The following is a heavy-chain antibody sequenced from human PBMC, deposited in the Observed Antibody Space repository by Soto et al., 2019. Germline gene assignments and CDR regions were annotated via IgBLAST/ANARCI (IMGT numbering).Heavy chain of an antibody. J-gene: IGHJ6*03. D-gene: IGHD4-17*01. Sequence: QVQLVQSGAEVKKPGASVKVSCKASGYTFTSYGISWVRQAPGQGLEWLGWISAYNGNTNYAQKLQGRVTMTTDTSTSTAYMELRSLRSDDTAVYYCARDQGVDYGDNYYYYYYMDVWGKGTTVTVSS. CDR3: ARDQGVDYGDNYYYYYYMDV. V-gene: IGHV1-18*01. CDR2: ISAYNGNT. CDR1: GYTFTSYG.